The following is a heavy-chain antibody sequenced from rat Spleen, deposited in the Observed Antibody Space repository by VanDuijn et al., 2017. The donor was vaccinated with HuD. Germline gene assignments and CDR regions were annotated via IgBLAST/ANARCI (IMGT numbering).Heavy chain of an antibody. CDR1: GFTFINYD. J-gene: IGHJ2*01. CDR2: ISTGGGNT. Sequence: EVQLLESGGGLVQPGRSLKLSCAASGFTFINYDMAWVRQAPTKGLEWVASISTGGGNTYYRDSVKGRFTISRDNAKSTLFLQMDSLRSEDTATYFCARHRYKRTVAAVDYWGHGVMVTVSS. CDR3: ARHRYKRTVAAVDY. D-gene: IGHD1-8*01. V-gene: IGHV5-25*01.